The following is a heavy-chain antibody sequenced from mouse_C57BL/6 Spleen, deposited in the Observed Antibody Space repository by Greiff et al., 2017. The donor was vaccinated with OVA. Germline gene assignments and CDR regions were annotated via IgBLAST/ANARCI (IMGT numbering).Heavy chain of an antibody. CDR1: GYSITSGYD. Sequence: EVQVVESGPGMVKPSQSLSLTCTVTGYSITSGYDWHWIRHFPGNKLEWMGYISYSGSTNYNPSLKSRISITHDTSKNHFFLKLNSVTTEDTATYYCARGGDYYGSSYGAWFAYWGQGTLVTVSA. V-gene: IGHV3-1*01. D-gene: IGHD1-1*01. J-gene: IGHJ3*01. CDR3: ARGGDYYGSSYGAWFAY. CDR2: ISYSGST.